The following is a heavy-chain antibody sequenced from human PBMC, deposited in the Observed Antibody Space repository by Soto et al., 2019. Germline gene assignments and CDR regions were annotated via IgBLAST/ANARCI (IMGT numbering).Heavy chain of an antibody. J-gene: IGHJ5*02. CDR2: TSAYNGNT. D-gene: IGHD6-19*01. V-gene: IGHV1-18*01. CDR3: ARELAVAALDP. Sequence: QVQLVQSGAEVKKPGPSVKVSCKPPGYTLTSYGIGGMRQAPGQGLEWMGWTSAYNGNTNKAQKLQGRVTMTTDTSTSTAYMELRSLRSDDTAVYYCARELAVAALDPWGQGTLVSVSS. CDR1: GYTLTSYG.